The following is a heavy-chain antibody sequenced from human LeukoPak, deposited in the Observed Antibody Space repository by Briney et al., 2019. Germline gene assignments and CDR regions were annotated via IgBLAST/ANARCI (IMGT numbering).Heavy chain of an antibody. D-gene: IGHD6-6*01. CDR1: GFTFSSYE. J-gene: IGHJ3*01. V-gene: IGHV3-48*03. CDR3: ARGPPRSMDV. CDR2: SSHSGSTI. Sequence: GGSLRLSCAASGFTFSSYEMNWVRQAPGKGLEWVSYSSHSGSTIYYADSVKGRFTISRDNAKDSLYLQMDSLRVEDTALYYCARGPPRSMDVWGQGTMVTVSS.